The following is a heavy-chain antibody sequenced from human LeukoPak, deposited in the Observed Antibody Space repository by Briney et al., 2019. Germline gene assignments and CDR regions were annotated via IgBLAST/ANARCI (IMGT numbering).Heavy chain of an antibody. V-gene: IGHV1-2*02. CDR2: INPNSGGT. Sequence: ASVKVSCKASGYTFTGYYMHWVRQAPGQGLEWMGWINPNSGGTNYARKFQGRVTMTRDTSISTAYMELRSLRSDDTAVYYCARVSTYYDFWSGYFFSVLRGYFDYWGQGTLVTVSS. CDR1: GYTFTGYY. CDR3: ARVSTYYDFWSGYFFSVLRGYFDY. J-gene: IGHJ4*02. D-gene: IGHD3-3*01.